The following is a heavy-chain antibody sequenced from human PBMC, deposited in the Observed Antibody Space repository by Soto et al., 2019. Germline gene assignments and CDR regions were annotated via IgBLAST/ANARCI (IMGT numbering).Heavy chain of an antibody. Sequence: VQLVESGGGLVQPGGSLRLSCVASGFSLANYPMNWVRQTPGKGLEWISYSSPRGDTIYYADSVGGRFTISRDNARNSLSLHMSSLRDEDSALYYCAKGPHTNVGWPYYFESWGQGVPVTVSS. CDR2: SSPRGDTI. J-gene: IGHJ4*02. CDR3: AKGPHTNVGWPYYFES. CDR1: GFSLANYP. V-gene: IGHV3-48*02. D-gene: IGHD6-19*01.